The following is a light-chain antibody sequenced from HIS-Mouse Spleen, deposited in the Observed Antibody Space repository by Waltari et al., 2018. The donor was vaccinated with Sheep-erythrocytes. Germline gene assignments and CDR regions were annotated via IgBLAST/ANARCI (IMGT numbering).Light chain of an antibody. Sequence: QSALTQPRSVSGSPGQSVTISCTGTSSDVGGYNYVSWYQQHPGKAPKLMSYDVSKRPSGVPDRFSGSKSGNTASLTISGLQAEDEEDYYCCSYAGSYTYVFGTGTKVTVL. CDR2: DVS. CDR1: SSDVGGYNY. J-gene: IGLJ1*01. V-gene: IGLV2-11*01. CDR3: CSYAGSYTYV.